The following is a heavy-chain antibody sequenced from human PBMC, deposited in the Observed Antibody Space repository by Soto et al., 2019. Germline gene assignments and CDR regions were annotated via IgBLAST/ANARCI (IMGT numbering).Heavy chain of an antibody. J-gene: IGHJ6*02. Sequence: LSLTCAVSGGSISSSNWWSWVRQPPGKGLEWIGEIYHSGSTNYNPSLKSRVTISVDTSKNQFSLKLSSVTAADTAVYYCARVVRYCSSTSCYTSRGYYYGMDVWGQGTTVTVSS. D-gene: IGHD2-2*02. CDR3: ARVVRYCSSTSCYTSRGYYYGMDV. V-gene: IGHV4-4*02. CDR2: IYHSGST. CDR1: GGSISSSNW.